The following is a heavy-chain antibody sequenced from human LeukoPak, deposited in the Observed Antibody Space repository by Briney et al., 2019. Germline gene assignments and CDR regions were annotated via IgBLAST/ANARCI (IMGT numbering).Heavy chain of an antibody. J-gene: IGHJ4*02. Sequence: PGRSLRLSCAASGFSLTTFDIHWVRQAPGKGLEWVALISYGGRDIYYLDSVEGRFTISRDNSKNTVYLQMNSLRTEDTAVYYCAKPPKDDNASWYYYFDSWGQGTLVTVSS. V-gene: IGHV3-30*18. D-gene: IGHD6-13*01. CDR2: ISYGGRDI. CDR1: GFSLTTFD. CDR3: AKPPKDDNASWYYYFDS.